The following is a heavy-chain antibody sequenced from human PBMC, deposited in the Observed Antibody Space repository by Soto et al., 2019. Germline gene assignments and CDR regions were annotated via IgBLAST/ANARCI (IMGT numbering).Heavy chain of an antibody. CDR1: GFTFSSYA. V-gene: IGHV3-23*01. Sequence: EVQLLESGGGLVQPGGSLRLSCAASGFTFSSYAMSWVRQAPGKGLEWVSAISGSGGNTYYADSVKGRFTISRANSKNTLYLQMNSLRAEDTAVYYCAKDPPYGDYGNYFAYWGQGALVPVSS. J-gene: IGHJ4*02. CDR2: ISGSGGNT. D-gene: IGHD4-17*01. CDR3: AKDPPYGDYGNYFAY.